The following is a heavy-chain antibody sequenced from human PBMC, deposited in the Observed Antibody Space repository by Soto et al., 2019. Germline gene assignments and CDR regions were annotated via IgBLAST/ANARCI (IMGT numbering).Heavy chain of an antibody. CDR3: AREDDGGDRDYYGLDV. Sequence: QVQLQQSGPGLVKPSQTLFLTCTVSGGSISGDYYHWTWIRQSPGKGLEWIGYVFHSGSVLYNPSLNSRLNISVDTSKNQFSLRLSSVTAADTAVYFCAREDDGGDRDYYGLDVWGQGTTVTVSS. CDR2: VFHSGSV. D-gene: IGHD2-21*02. V-gene: IGHV4-30-4*08. J-gene: IGHJ6*02. CDR1: GGSISGDYYH.